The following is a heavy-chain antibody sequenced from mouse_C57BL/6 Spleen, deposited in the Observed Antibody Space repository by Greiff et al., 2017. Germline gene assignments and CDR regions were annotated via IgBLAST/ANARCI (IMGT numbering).Heavy chain of an antibody. CDR3: ARQGGYGNYYFDY. CDR1: GFTFSSYG. Sequence: EVKLVESGGDLVKPGGSLKLSCAASGFTFSSYGMSWVRQTPDKRLEWVATISSGGSYTYYPDSVKGRFPISRDNAKNTLYLQMSSLKSEDTAMYYCARQGGYGNYYFDYWGQGTTLTVSS. D-gene: IGHD2-10*02. V-gene: IGHV5-6*02. CDR2: ISSGGSYT. J-gene: IGHJ2*01.